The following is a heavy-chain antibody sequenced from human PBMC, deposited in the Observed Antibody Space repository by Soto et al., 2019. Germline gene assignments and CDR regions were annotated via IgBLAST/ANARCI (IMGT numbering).Heavy chain of an antibody. CDR1: GYTFTSYD. V-gene: IGHV1-8*01. D-gene: IGHD3-9*01. Sequence: ASVKVSCKASGYTFTSYDINWVRQATGQGLEWMGWMNPNSGNTGYAQKFQGRVTMTRNTSISTAYMELSSLRSEDTAVYYCARGNYDILTGHVALDYWGQGTLVTVSS. J-gene: IGHJ4*02. CDR2: MNPNSGNT. CDR3: ARGNYDILTGHVALDY.